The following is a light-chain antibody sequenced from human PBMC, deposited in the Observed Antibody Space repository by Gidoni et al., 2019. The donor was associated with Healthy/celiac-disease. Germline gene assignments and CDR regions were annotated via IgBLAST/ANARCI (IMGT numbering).Light chain of an antibody. J-gene: IGKJ5*01. CDR3: QQYNRWPPGIT. Sequence: EIVMTKSPATLSVSPGEGATLSCRASQSVSSNLAWYQQKPGQAPRLLIYGASTRATGIPARFSGSGSGTEFTLTISSLQSEDFDVYVYQQYNRWPPGITFGQGTRLEIK. V-gene: IGKV3-15*01. CDR1: QSVSSN. CDR2: GAS.